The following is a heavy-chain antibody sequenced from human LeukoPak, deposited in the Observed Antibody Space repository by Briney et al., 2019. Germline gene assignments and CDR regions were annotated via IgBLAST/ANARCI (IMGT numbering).Heavy chain of an antibody. D-gene: IGHD3-22*01. CDR3: ATSRYSSGYYFDY. Sequence: GGSLRLSCAASGSTFSSYGMHWVRQAPGKGLEWVAFIRYDGSNKYYADSVKGRFTISRDNSKNTLYLQMNSLRAEDTAVYYCATSRYSSGYYFDYWGQGTLVTVSS. J-gene: IGHJ4*02. CDR1: GSTFSSYG. CDR2: IRYDGSNK. V-gene: IGHV3-30*02.